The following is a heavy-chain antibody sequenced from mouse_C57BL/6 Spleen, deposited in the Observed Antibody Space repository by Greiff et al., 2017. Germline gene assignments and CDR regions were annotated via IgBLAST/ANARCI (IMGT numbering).Heavy chain of an antibody. CDR3: ARRNDYDEGYYFDY. J-gene: IGHJ2*01. CDR2: INPNNGGT. V-gene: IGHV1-18*01. D-gene: IGHD2-4*01. Sequence: VQLQQSGPELVKPGASVKIPCKASGYTFTDYNMDWVKQSHGKSLEWIGDINPNNGGTIYNQKFKGKATLTVDKSSSTAYMELRSLTSEDTAVYYCARRNDYDEGYYFDYWGQGTTLTVSS. CDR1: GYTFTDYN.